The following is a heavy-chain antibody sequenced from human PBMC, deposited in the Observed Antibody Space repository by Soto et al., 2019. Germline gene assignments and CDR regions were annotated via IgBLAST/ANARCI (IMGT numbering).Heavy chain of an antibody. V-gene: IGHV4-30-4*01. CDR1: GGSISSGDYY. CDR3: AREEGPYWYFDL. CDR2: IYYSGST. Sequence: QVQLQESGPGLVKPSQTLSLTCTVSGGSISSGDYYWSWIRQPPGKGLEWIGYIYYSGSTYYNPFPKSRVTISVDTSKTQFSLKLSSVTAADTAVYYCAREEGPYWYFDLWGRGTLVTVSS. J-gene: IGHJ2*01.